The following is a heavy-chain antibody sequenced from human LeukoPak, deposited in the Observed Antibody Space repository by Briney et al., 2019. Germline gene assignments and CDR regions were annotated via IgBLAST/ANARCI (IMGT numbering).Heavy chain of an antibody. D-gene: IGHD6-13*01. CDR3: ASARYSSSWLRAEYFQH. J-gene: IGHJ1*01. V-gene: IGHV5-51*01. CDR2: IYPGDSDT. Sequence: LGESLKISCKGSGYSFTSYWIGWVRQMPGKGLEWMGIIYPGDSDTRYSPSFRGQVTISADKSISTAYLQWSSLKASDTAMYYCASARYSSSWLRAEYFQHWGQGTLVTVSS. CDR1: GYSFTSYW.